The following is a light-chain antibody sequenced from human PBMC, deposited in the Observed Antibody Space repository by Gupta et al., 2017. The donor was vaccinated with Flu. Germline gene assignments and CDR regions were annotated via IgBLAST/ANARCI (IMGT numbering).Light chain of an antibody. Sequence: GDGVTITCRASQDIRTDVSWYQQKPGEATKLLFYAACNLQSVVPSRFSGSGSGTDFILTISSLQPDDFATYYCLQDHYYAQTFGRGTKVEIK. CDR1: QDIRTD. J-gene: IGKJ4*01. CDR2: AAC. CDR3: LQDHYYAQT. V-gene: IGKV1-6*01.